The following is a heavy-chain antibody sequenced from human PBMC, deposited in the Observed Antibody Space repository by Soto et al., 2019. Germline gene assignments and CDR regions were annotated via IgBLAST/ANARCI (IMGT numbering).Heavy chain of an antibody. D-gene: IGHD3-22*01. Sequence: QVQLVQSGAESKTPGASVKVSCKASQYNFTNYYVHWVRQAPGEGLERMGVFNPSGGTTKYAQRFRGRVTMTRDTSTNTVYMDLRSLRPEDTAVYFCARALYDTDSVPVGAESRYYVMDVWGRGTTVTVSS. CDR3: ARALYDTDSVPVGAESRYYVMDV. J-gene: IGHJ6*02. CDR2: FNPSGGTT. CDR1: QYNFTNYY. V-gene: IGHV1-46*01.